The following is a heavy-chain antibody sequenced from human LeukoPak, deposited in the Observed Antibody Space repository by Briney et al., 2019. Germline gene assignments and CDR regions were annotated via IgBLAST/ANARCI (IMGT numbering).Heavy chain of an antibody. V-gene: IGHV1-69*05. J-gene: IGHJ5*02. CDR3: ASATYYYDSSGPRGGWFDP. Sequence: SVKVSCKASGGTFSSYAISWVRQAPGQGLGWMGGIIPIFGTANYAQKFQGRVTITTDESTSTAYMELSSLRSEDTAVYYCASATYYYDSSGPRGGWFDPWGQGTLVTVSS. D-gene: IGHD3-22*01. CDR2: IIPIFGTA. CDR1: GGTFSSYA.